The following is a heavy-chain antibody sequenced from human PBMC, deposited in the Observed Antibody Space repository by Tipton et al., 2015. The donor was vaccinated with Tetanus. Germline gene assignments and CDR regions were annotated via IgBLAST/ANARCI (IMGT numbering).Heavy chain of an antibody. CDR1: GSTFREYW. D-gene: IGHD5-12*01. CDR2: IQNDGGET. CDR3: ARANNDYPKKGPFDY. J-gene: IGHJ4*02. Sequence: SLRLSCAASGSTFREYWMSWVRQAPGKGLEWVANIQNDGGETYHLESVRGRFTISRDNGKNSVYLQMNSLRPEDTAVYYCARANNDYPKKGPFDYWGQGILVIVSS. V-gene: IGHV3-7*03.